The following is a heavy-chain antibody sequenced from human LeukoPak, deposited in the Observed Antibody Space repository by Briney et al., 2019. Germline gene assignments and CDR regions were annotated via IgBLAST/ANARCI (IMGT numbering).Heavy chain of an antibody. V-gene: IGHV4-61*02. CDR2: IYTSGST. CDR3: ARAPLYYYYMDV. CDR1: GGSISSGSYY. J-gene: IGHJ6*03. Sequence: SETLPLTCTVSGGSISSGSYYWSWIRQPAGKGLEWIGRIYTSGSTNYNPSLKSRVTISVDTSKNQFSLKLSSVTAADTAVYYCARAPLYYYYMDVWGKGTTVTVSS.